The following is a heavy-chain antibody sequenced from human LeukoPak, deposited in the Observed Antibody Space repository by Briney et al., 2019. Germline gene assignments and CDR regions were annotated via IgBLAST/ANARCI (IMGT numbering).Heavy chain of an antibody. CDR2: IGGGDSQI. J-gene: IGHJ4*02. D-gene: IGHD3-9*01. V-gene: IGHV3-48*03. CDR1: GFTFSSFQ. Sequence: QPGGSLRLSCAASGFTFSSFQMTWVRQAPGRGLEWVSYIGGGDSQIFYADSVKGRFTISRDNAKNSLYLQMNSLRAEDTAVYYCARYYDILTGYYFDYWGQGTLVTVSS. CDR3: ARYYDILTGYYFDY.